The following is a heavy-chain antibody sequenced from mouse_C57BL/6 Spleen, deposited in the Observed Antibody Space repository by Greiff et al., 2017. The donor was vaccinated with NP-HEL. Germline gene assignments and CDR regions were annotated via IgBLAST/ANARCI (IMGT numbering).Heavy chain of an antibody. V-gene: IGHV1-14*01. CDR2: IYPYNDGT. J-gene: IGHJ1*03. D-gene: IGHD2-3*01. CDR3: ARNDGYSYWYFDV. CDR1: GYTFTSYV. Sequence: VQLKQSGPELVKPGASVKMSCKASGYTFTSYVMHWVKQKPGQGLEWIGYIYPYNDGTKYNEKFKGKATLTSDKSSSTAYMELSSLTSEDSAVYYCARNDGYSYWYFDVWGTGTTVTVSS.